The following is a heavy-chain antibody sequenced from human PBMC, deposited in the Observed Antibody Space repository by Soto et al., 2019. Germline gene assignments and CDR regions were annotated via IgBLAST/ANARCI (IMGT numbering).Heavy chain of an antibody. CDR3: ARVHHYSSGWYREFDY. D-gene: IGHD6-19*01. J-gene: IGHJ4*02. CDR1: GFTCSSYW. Sequence: GGSLRLCCAASGFTCSSYWMHWVRQAPGKGLVWVSRINSDGSSTSYADSVKGRFTISRDNAKNTLYLQMNSLRAEDTAVYYCARVHHYSSGWYREFDYGGQGALVTVSS. V-gene: IGHV3-74*01. CDR2: INSDGSST.